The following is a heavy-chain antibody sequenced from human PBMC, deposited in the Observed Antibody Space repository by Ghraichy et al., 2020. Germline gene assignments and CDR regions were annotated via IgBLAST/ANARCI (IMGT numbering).Heavy chain of an antibody. CDR1: GFTFSSYA. V-gene: IGHV3-23*01. CDR2: ISGSGGST. Sequence: GGSLRLSCAASGFTFSSYAMSWVRQAPGKGLEWVSAISGSGGSTYYADSVKGRFTISRDNSKNTLYLQMNSLRVEDTAVYYCAKDHTGYSNYEVRYYYYYGMDVWGQGTTVTVSS. CDR3: AKDHTGYSNYEVRYYYYYGMDV. J-gene: IGHJ6*02. D-gene: IGHD4-11*01.